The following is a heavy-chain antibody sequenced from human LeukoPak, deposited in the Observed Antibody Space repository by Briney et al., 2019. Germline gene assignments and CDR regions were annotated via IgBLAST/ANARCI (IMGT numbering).Heavy chain of an antibody. CDR2: INPYSGGT. V-gene: IGHV1-2*02. CDR3: ARGIAARPWGDYYYYYMDV. CDR1: GYTFTGYY. D-gene: IGHD6-6*01. J-gene: IGHJ6*03. Sequence: ASVKVSCKASGYTFTGYYMHWVRQAPGQGLEWMGWINPYSGGTNYAQKFQGRVTMTRDTSISTAYMELSRLRSDDTAVYYCARGIAARPWGDYYYYYMDVWGKGTTVTVSS.